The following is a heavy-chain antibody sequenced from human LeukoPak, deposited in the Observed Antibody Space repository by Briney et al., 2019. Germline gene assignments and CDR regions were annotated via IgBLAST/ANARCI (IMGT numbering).Heavy chain of an antibody. CDR2: TYHRSKWYN. Sequence: SQTLSLTCAISGDSVSSNSAAWTWIRQSPSRGLEWLGRTYHRSKWYNDYALSVKSRISVNPDTPKNQFSLQLNSVTPEDTAVYYCARSGSYNFDYWGQGTLVTVSS. V-gene: IGHV6-1*01. D-gene: IGHD1-26*01. CDR3: ARSGSYNFDY. J-gene: IGHJ4*02. CDR1: GDSVSSNSAA.